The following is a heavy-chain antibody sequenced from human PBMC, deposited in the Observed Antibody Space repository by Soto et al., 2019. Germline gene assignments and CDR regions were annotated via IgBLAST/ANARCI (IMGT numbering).Heavy chain of an antibody. Sequence: SETLSLTCTVSGGSIGSGAYYWNWIRQPPGKGLEWIGYIYYSGGTYYNPSLESRVTISVDTSRDQFSLRLTSVTAADTAVYYCASGLRVYGGNPYCDYWGQGTLVPVS. CDR3: ASGLRVYGGNPYCDY. V-gene: IGHV4-30-4*01. J-gene: IGHJ4*02. D-gene: IGHD4-17*01. CDR2: IYYSGGT. CDR1: GGSIGSGAYY.